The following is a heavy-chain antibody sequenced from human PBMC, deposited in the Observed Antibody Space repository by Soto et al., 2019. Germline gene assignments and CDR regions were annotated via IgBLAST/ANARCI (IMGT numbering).Heavy chain of an antibody. CDR2: IWYDGSNK. CDR3: ARGPPIVGNTTPLDS. V-gene: IGHV3-33*01. CDR1: GFTFSSYG. J-gene: IGHJ4*02. D-gene: IGHD1-26*01. Sequence: GGSLRLSCAASGFTFSSYGMHWVRQAPGKGLEWVAVIWYDGSNKYYADSVKGRFTISVDTSKNQFALTLTSVTAADTAVYFCARGPPIVGNTTPLDSWGQGTLVTVSS.